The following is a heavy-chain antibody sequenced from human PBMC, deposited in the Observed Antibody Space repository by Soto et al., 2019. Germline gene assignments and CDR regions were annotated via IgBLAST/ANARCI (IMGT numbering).Heavy chain of an antibody. J-gene: IGHJ6*02. CDR1: GGSISSGDYY. V-gene: IGHV4-30-4*01. CDR2: IYYSGST. D-gene: IGHD3-16*01. Sequence: SETLSLTCTVSGGSISSGDYYWSWIRQPPGKGLEWIGYIYYSGSTYYNPSLKSRVTISVDKSKNQFSLKLSSVTAADTAVYYCARLHLLLGGMDVWGQGTTVTVSS. CDR3: ARLHLLLGGMDV.